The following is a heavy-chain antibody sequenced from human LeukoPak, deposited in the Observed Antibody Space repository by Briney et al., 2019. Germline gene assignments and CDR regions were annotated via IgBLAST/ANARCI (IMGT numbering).Heavy chain of an antibody. J-gene: IGHJ5*02. V-gene: IGHV1-18*01. Sequence: ASVKVSCKASGYTFTSYGVSWVRQAPGQGLEWMGWISAYNGNTNYAQKLQGRVTMTTDTSTSTAYMELRSLRSDDTAVYYCARDVAPSSSSWPQWHWFDPWGQGTLVTVSS. D-gene: IGHD6-13*01. CDR1: GYTFTSYG. CDR3: ARDVAPSSSSWPQWHWFDP. CDR2: ISAYNGNT.